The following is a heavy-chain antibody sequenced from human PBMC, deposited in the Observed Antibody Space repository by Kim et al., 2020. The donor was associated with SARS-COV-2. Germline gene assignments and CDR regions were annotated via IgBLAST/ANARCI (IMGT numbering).Heavy chain of an antibody. Sequence: GSLRLSCTASGFTFGDYAMSWFRQAPGKGLEWVGFIRSKAYGGTTEYAASVKGRFTISRDDSKSIAYLQMNSLKTEDTAVYYCTRVGAGIQLWPSVDYWGQGTLVTVSS. D-gene: IGHD5-18*01. CDR1: GFTFGDYA. CDR3: TRVGAGIQLWPSVDY. V-gene: IGHV3-49*03. J-gene: IGHJ4*02. CDR2: IRSKAYGGTT.